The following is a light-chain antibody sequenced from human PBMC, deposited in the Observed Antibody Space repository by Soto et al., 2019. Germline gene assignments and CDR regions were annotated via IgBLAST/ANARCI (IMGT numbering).Light chain of an antibody. CDR2: DAS. CDR3: QQRSSWPVT. V-gene: IGKV3-11*01. J-gene: IGKJ2*01. Sequence: EIVLTQSPATLSLSPGESATLFCRASQSVSSDLAWYQQRPGQAPRLLIYDASNRATGIPARFSGSGSGTDFTLTISSLEPEDFAVYYCQQRSSWPVTFGQGTKLEIK. CDR1: QSVSSD.